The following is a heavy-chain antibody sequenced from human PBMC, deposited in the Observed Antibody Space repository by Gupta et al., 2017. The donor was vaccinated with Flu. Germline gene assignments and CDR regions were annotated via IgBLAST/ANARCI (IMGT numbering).Heavy chain of an antibody. Sequence: QEQVVESGGGVVQPGRSLRLSCAASGFSFRNYGMHWVRQAPGKGLEWVAEISYDGRNKNYADYVKGRFTISRDNSKNTLYLQMNSLRTEDTAVYDCAKDWKWNYNIYGMNVWGQGTTVTVSS. CDR1: GFSFRNYG. D-gene: IGHD3-9*01. J-gene: IGHJ6*02. CDR3: AKDWKWNYNIYGMNV. V-gene: IGHV3-30*18. CDR2: ISYDGRNK.